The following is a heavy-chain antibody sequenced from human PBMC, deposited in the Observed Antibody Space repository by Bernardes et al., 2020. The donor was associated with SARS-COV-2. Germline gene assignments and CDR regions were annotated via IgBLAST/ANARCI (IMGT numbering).Heavy chain of an antibody. J-gene: IGHJ5*02. D-gene: IGHD3-3*01. CDR3: ARHAAYYDFWSGYYPTLRPSYWFDP. V-gene: IGHV4-39*01. Sequence: SETLSLTCTVSGGSISSSSYYWGWLRQPPGQGLEWIGSICYSGSTYYNPSLQSRVTISVDTSKNPFSLNLSSVTAADTAVYYCARHAAYYDFWSGYYPTLRPSYWFDPWGQGTLVTVSS. CDR1: GGSISSSSYY. CDR2: ICYSGST.